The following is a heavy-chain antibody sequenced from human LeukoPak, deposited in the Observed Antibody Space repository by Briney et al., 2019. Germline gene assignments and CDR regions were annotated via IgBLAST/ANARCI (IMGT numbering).Heavy chain of an antibody. CDR3: ARTHAVPGASLDC. J-gene: IGHJ4*02. Sequence: ASVKVSFKASGYTFTIYAMHWVRQPPGQRLEWMGWINAGNGHTKYSQKFQGRVTITRDTSASTAYMQLSSLRSEDTAVYYCARTHAVPGASLDCWGERTLATASS. CDR2: INAGNGHT. V-gene: IGHV1-3*01. D-gene: IGHD3-10*01. CDR1: GYTFTIYA.